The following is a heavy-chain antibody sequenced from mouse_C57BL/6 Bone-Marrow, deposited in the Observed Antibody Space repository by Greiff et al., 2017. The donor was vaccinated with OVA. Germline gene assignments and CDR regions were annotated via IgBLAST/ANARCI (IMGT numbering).Heavy chain of an antibody. CDR3: ASLITTIVATDWYFDV. J-gene: IGHJ1*03. D-gene: IGHD1-1*01. Sequence: VKLQESGPGLVAPSPSLSITCTASGFSLTSYAISWVRQPPGKGLEWLGVIWTGGGTNYYSAHNTRLSISKDNSNSQVFLNMNSLQTDDTARYYCASLITTIVATDWYFDVWGTGTTVTVSS. V-gene: IGHV2-9-1*01. CDR2: IWTGGGT. CDR1: GFSLTSYA.